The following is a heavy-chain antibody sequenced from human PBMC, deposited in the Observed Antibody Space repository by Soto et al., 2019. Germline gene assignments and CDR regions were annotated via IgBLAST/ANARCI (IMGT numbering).Heavy chain of an antibody. Sequence: PGGSLRLSCAASGFTFSSYAMHWVRQAPGKGLEWVALISYDGSDKDYAGSVKGRFTISRDNSRNTLFLQMNSLRAEDTAVYYCARDYYKYYDSSGYYRSPAYWGQGTLVTVS. CDR3: ARDYYKYYDSSGYYRSPAY. J-gene: IGHJ4*02. CDR2: ISYDGSDK. V-gene: IGHV3-30-3*01. CDR1: GFTFSSYA. D-gene: IGHD3-22*01.